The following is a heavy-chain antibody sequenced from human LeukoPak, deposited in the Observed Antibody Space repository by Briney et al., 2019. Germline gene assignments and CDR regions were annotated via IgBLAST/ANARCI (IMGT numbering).Heavy chain of an antibody. V-gene: IGHV3-30*18. CDR3: AKDWYYGSGSYGMDV. Sequence: GGSLRLSCAASGFTFSSYGMHWVRQAPGKGLEWVAVISYDGSNKYYADSVKGRFTISRDNSTNTLYLQMNSLRAEDTAVYYCAKDWYYGSGSYGMDVWGQGTTVTVSS. D-gene: IGHD3-10*01. CDR2: ISYDGSNK. J-gene: IGHJ6*02. CDR1: GFTFSSYG.